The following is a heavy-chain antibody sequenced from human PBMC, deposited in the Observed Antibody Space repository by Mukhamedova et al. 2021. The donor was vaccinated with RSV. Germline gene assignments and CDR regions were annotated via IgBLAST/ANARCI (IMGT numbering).Heavy chain of an antibody. CDR2: ISFDGNEK. Sequence: EWVAVISFDGNEKYYADAVKGRFTISRDNSKNGLYLQMNSLRGEDTAVYYCARDWSYGFDYWGQGTLVTVSS. V-gene: IGHV3-30*03. CDR3: ARDWSYGFDY. D-gene: IGHD5-18*01. J-gene: IGHJ4*02.